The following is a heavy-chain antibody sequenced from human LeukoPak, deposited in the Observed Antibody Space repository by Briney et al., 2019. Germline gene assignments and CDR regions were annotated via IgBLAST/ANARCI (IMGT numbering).Heavy chain of an antibody. D-gene: IGHD3-3*01. CDR3: ARSLRNAFDI. J-gene: IGHJ3*02. Sequence: GGSLRLSCAPSGFTFSSYSMNWVRQAPGKGLEWVSYIRSSSSTIYYADSVKGRFTISTDNANNSLYRQMNSLRAEDTAVYYCARSLRNAFDIWGQGTMVTVSS. V-gene: IGHV3-48*01. CDR2: IRSSSSTI. CDR1: GFTFSSYS.